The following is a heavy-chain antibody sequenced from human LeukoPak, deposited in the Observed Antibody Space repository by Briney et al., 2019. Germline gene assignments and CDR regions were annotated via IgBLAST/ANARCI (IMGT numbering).Heavy chain of an antibody. CDR2: INPNSGDT. J-gene: IGHJ5*02. CDR3: ARVGQWLVENDWFDP. CDR1: AYTFTAYY. D-gene: IGHD6-19*01. V-gene: IGHV1-2*02. Sequence: GASVKVSCKASAYTFTAYYVHWVRQAPGQGLEWMGWINPNSGDTNFAQNFQGRVTMTRDTSISTVYMELSRLRSDDTAVYYCARVGQWLVENDWFDPWGQGTPVTVSS.